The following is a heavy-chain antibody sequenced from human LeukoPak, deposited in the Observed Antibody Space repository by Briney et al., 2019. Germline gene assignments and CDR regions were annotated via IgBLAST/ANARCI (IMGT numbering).Heavy chain of an antibody. J-gene: IGHJ4*02. Sequence: PGGSLRLSCAASGFTFSSYSMNWVRQAPGKGLEWVSSITSSSSYMYYADSVKGRFTISGDNAKNSLYLQMNTLRAEDTAVYYCARESLATIGVDYWGQGTLVTVSS. CDR2: ITSSSSYM. CDR1: GFTFSSYS. D-gene: IGHD5-12*01. CDR3: ARESLATIGVDY. V-gene: IGHV3-21*01.